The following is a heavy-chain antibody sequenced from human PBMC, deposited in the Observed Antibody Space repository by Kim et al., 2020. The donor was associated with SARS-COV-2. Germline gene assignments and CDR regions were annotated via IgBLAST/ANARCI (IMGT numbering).Heavy chain of an antibody. Sequence: YHNPSLKSRVTISVDTSKNQFSLKLSYVTAADTAVYYCARRRIELWAGIDYWGQGTLVTVSS. D-gene: IGHD5-18*01. V-gene: IGHV4-39*01. CDR3: ARRRIELWAGIDY. J-gene: IGHJ4*02.